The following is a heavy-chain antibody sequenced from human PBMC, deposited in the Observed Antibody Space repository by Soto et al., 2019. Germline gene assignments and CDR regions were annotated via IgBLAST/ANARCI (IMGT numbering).Heavy chain of an antibody. J-gene: IGHJ4*02. CDR3: ARVLEATMVRGVIDY. CDR2: IYYSGST. Sequence: PSETLSLTCTVSGGSISSYYWSWIRQPPGKGLEWIGYIYYSGSTNYNPSLKSRVTISVDTSKNQFSLKLSSVTAADTAVYYCARVLEATMVRGVIDYWGQGTLVTVSS. V-gene: IGHV4-59*01. D-gene: IGHD3-10*01. CDR1: GGSISSYY.